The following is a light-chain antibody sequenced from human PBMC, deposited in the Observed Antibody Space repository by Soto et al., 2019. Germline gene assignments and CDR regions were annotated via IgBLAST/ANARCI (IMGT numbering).Light chain of an antibody. J-gene: IGLJ1*01. CDR2: DVI. V-gene: IGLV2-14*01. CDR3: RSYTSSSTLDV. Sequence: QSVLTQPASVSGSPGQSITISCTGTSSDVGGYNYVSWYQQHPGKAPKLMIYDVINRPSGVSNRFSGSKSGNTASLAISGLQAEDEADYYCRSYTSSSTLDVFGTGTKLTVL. CDR1: SSDVGGYNY.